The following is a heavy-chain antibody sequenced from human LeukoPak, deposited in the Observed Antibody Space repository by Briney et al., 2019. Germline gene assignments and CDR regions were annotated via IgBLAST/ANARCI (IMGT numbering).Heavy chain of an antibody. CDR1: GFTFSNYE. J-gene: IGHJ4*02. Sequence: PGGSLRLSCAASGFTFSNYEMNWVRQAPGKGLEWVSFISRSGATIYYTDSVKGRFTISRDNAKNSLYLQMNSLRAEDTAVYYCARVPTSYSGSYYGYWGQGTLVTVSS. V-gene: IGHV3-48*03. D-gene: IGHD1-26*01. CDR2: ISRSGATI. CDR3: ARVPTSYSGSYYGY.